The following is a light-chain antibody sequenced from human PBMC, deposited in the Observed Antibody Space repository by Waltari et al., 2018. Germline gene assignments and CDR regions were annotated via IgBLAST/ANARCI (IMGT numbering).Light chain of an antibody. CDR1: NIRGKT. CDR2: ESP. CDR3: QVWDDTRDQPV. Sequence: SYVLTQPPSVSVAPGKTARISCAGQNIRGKTVYWYQQQPGQAPVVVIFESPVRPPGIPDRFSGSDPATLTIARVEAGDEADYYCQVWDDTRDQPVFGGGTRLTVL. V-gene: IGLV3-21*03. J-gene: IGLJ2*01.